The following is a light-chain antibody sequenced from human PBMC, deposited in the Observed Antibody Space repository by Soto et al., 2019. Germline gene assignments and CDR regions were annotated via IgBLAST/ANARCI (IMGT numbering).Light chain of an antibody. V-gene: IGKV3-11*01. CDR2: DAS. Sequence: EIVLTQSPATLSLSPGERATLSCRASQSVSSYLASLIYDASNRATGIPARFSGSGSGTDFTLTISSLEPEDFAVYYCQHRSNWRYTFGQGTNLEIK. CDR3: QHRSNWRYT. CDR1: QSVSSY. J-gene: IGKJ2*01.